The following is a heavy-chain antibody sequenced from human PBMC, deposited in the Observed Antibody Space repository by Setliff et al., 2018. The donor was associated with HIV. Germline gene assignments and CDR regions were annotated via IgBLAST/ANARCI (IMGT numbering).Heavy chain of an antibody. V-gene: IGHV4-59*11. J-gene: IGHJ4*02. CDR1: GASSSSHY. Sequence: SETLSLTCTVSGASSSSHYWSWIRQPPGKAPEWIGYVYNSGSAYYNLSLQSRVTLSVDTSKNSFSLHLTSVTAADTAVYFCARARGPPLPVLDFWGPGTLVTVSS. CDR3: ARARGPPLPVLDF. D-gene: IGHD3-10*01. CDR2: VYNSGSA.